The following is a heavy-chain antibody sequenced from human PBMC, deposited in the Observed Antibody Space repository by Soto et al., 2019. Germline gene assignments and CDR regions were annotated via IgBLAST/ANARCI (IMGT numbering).Heavy chain of an antibody. CDR2: IYYSGST. CDR3: ARSDNEAPKTANRFDY. Sequence: SETLSLTCTVSGGSISSGGYYWSWIRQHPGKGLEWIGYIYYSGSTYYNPSLKSRVTISVDTSKNQFSLKLSSVTAADTAVYYCARSDNEAPKTANRFDYWGQGTLVTVSS. J-gene: IGHJ4*02. CDR1: GGSISSGGYY. D-gene: IGHD1-1*01. V-gene: IGHV4-31*03.